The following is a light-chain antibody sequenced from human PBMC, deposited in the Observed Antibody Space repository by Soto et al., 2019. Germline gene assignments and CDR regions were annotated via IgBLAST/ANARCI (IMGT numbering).Light chain of an antibody. CDR1: SSDVGGYNY. Sequence: QSALTQPRSVSGSPGQSVTISCTGTSSDVGGYNYVSWYQQHPGKAPKLMIYDVSTRPSGVPDRFSGSKSGNTASLTISGLQAEGEADYYCSSYAGSNSVVFGGGTKVTVL. CDR3: SSYAGSNSVV. J-gene: IGLJ2*01. V-gene: IGLV2-11*01. CDR2: DVS.